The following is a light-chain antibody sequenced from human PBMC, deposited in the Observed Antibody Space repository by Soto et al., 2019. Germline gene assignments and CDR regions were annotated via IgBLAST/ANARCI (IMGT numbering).Light chain of an antibody. CDR2: GAS. CDR3: QQYGNSPLT. V-gene: IGKV3-20*01. J-gene: IGKJ4*01. CDR1: QSVSSNY. Sequence: PGARATLSCRASQSVSSNYLAWYQQKPGQAPRLLMYGASSRATGVPDRFSGSGSGTDFTLTISRLEPEDFAVYYCQQYGNSPLTFGGGTKVEIK.